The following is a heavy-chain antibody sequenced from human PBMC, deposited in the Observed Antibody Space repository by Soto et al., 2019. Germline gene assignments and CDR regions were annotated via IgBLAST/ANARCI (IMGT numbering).Heavy chain of an antibody. CDR1: GYTFTNFG. CDR2: ISAYNGNT. Sequence: QVQLVQSGAEVKKPGASVKVSCKASGYTFTNFGISWVRQAPGQGLEWMGWISAYNGNTNYAQNFQGRVTMPTDTSPRTASMGRRGWRSDATAVYYCARGGTPIDSWGQGTLVTVSS. CDR3: ARGGTPIDS. V-gene: IGHV1-18*01. D-gene: IGHD3-16*01. J-gene: IGHJ4*02.